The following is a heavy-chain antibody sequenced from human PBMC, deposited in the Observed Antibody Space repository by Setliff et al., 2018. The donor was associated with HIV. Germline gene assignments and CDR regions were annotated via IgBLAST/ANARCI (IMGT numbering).Heavy chain of an antibody. CDR3: ARLSTGDLRLFEY. J-gene: IGHJ4*01. Sequence: TLSLTCTVSGGSISSGGYYWGWIRQPPGKGLEWIGSVYYSGSTYYNPSLKSRVSISVDRSKNQFSLKLTSVTAADTAVYFCARLSTGDLRLFEYWGHGALVTVSS. V-gene: IGHV4-39*07. CDR1: GGSISSGGYY. CDR2: VYYSGST. D-gene: IGHD4-17*01.